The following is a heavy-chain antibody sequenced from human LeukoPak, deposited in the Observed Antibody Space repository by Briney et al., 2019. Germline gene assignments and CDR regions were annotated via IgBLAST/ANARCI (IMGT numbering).Heavy chain of an antibody. CDR1: GGSISSGTYY. V-gene: IGHV4-31*03. CDR2: IYRSGST. Sequence: PSETLSLTCTVSGGSISSGTYYWTWIRQHPAKGLEWIGYIYRSGSTYYNPSLKSRITISVDTSKNQFSLKLSSVTAADTAVYYCARGQVVPAATIWGQGTMVTVSS. D-gene: IGHD2-2*01. CDR3: ARGQVVPAATI. J-gene: IGHJ3*02.